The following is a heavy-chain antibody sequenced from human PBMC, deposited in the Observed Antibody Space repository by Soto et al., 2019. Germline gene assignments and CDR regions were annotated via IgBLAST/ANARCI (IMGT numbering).Heavy chain of an antibody. CDR1: AFTFAPYS. D-gene: IGHD1-20*01. CDR2: ISSSGSYI. J-gene: IGHJ4*02. CDR3: ARDSRITGTGQTFDY. V-gene: IGHV3-21*01. Sequence: GGSLRLSCAASAFTFAPYSMNWVRQAPGKGLEWVSSISSSGSYIYYADSVKGRFTISRDNAKNSLYLQMNSLRAEDSAVYYCARDSRITGTGQTFDYWGQGTLVTVSS.